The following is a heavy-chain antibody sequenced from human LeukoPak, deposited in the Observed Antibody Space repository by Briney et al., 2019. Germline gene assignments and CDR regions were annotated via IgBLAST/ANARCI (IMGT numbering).Heavy chain of an antibody. J-gene: IGHJ1*01. CDR2: IYYGGRT. Sequence: PSETLSLTCSVSGGSISSLSYYWGWVRQPPGKGLEWIGSIYYGGRTYYNPSLKSRVTMPVDTSKNQFSLNLNSVTAADTAVYYCARGGAARLHFQNWGQGTLVTVSS. D-gene: IGHD6-6*01. CDR3: ARGGAARLHFQN. CDR1: GGSISSLSYY. V-gene: IGHV4-39*07.